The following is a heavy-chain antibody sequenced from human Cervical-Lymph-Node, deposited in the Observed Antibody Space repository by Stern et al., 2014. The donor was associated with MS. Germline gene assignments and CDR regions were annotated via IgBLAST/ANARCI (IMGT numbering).Heavy chain of an antibody. CDR3: ARGHPPGGSGYYWPDAFDI. CDR2: IYYSGST. D-gene: IGHD3-22*01. J-gene: IGHJ3*02. Sequence: QVQLQESGPGLVKPSETLSLTCTVSGGSVSSGSYYWSWIRQPPGKGLEWIGYIYYSGSTNYNPSLKSRVTISVDTSKNQFSLKLSSVTAADTAVYYCARGHPPGGSGYYWPDAFDIWGQGTMVTVSS. CDR1: GGSVSSGSYY. V-gene: IGHV4-61*01.